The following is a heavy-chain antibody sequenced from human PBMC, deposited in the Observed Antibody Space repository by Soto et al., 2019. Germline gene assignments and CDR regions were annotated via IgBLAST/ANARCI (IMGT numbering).Heavy chain of an antibody. J-gene: IGHJ5*02. CDR3: ARRMTTVTTGGWFDP. V-gene: IGHV1-18*01. Sequence: QVQLVQSGAEVKKPGASVKVSCKAPGYPFPTYGTSWGRRAPGQGLEWMGWISAYNGNTNYAQKLQARVTMTTDTSTSTAYMELRSLRSDDTAVYYCARRMTTVTTGGWFDPWGQGTLVTVSS. CDR1: GYPFPTYG. CDR2: ISAYNGNT. D-gene: IGHD4-17*01.